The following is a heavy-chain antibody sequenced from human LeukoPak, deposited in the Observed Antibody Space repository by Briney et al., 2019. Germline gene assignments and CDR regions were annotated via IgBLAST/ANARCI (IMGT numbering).Heavy chain of an antibody. V-gene: IGHV3-33*08. J-gene: IGHJ4*02. CDR3: ARAQYSSTLYYFDY. D-gene: IGHD6-13*01. Sequence: GGSLRLSCAASGFTFSNYAMSWVRQAPGKGLEWVAVIWYDGSNKYYADSVKGRFTISRDNSKNTLYLQMNSLRAEDTAVYYCARAQYSSTLYYFDYWGQGTLVTVSS. CDR2: IWYDGSNK. CDR1: GFTFSNYA.